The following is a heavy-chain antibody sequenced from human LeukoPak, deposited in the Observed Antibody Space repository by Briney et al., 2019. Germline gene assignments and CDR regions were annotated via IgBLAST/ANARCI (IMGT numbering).Heavy chain of an antibody. J-gene: IGHJ4*02. Sequence: PGGSLRLSCAASGFTFSSYEMNWVRQAPGKGLEWVSYISSSGSTIYYADSVKGRFTISRDNSKNTLYLQMNSLRAEDTAVYYCAKVGGRYSGYDFGGPRPHWGQGTLVTVSS. V-gene: IGHV3-48*03. CDR2: ISSSGSTI. CDR1: GFTFSSYE. D-gene: IGHD5-12*01. CDR3: AKVGGRYSGYDFGGPRPH.